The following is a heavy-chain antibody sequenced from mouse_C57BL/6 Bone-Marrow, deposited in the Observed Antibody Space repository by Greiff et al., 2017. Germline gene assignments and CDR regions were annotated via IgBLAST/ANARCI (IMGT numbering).Heavy chain of an antibody. CDR2: IDPSDSYT. Sequence: QVQLQQPGPELVMPWASVKLSCKASGYTFTSYWMHWVKQRPGQGLEWIGEIDPSDSYTNYNQKFKGKSTLTVDNSSSTAYMQLSSLISEDSAVYYCARSPITTVVEDWYFDVWGTGTTVTVSS. J-gene: IGHJ1*03. D-gene: IGHD1-1*01. V-gene: IGHV1-69*01. CDR1: GYTFTSYW. CDR3: ARSPITTVVEDWYFDV.